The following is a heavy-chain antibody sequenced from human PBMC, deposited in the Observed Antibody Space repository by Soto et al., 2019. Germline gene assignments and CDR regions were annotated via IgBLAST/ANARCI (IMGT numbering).Heavy chain of an antibody. J-gene: IGHJ6*03. CDR1: GFTFSSYG. Sequence: GGSLRLSCAASGFTFSSYGMHWVRQAPGKGLEWVAVIWYDGSNKYYADSVKGRFTISRDNSKNTLYLQMNSLRAEDTAVYYCARDRLLWFGELFPNYYYYMDVWGKGTTVTVSS. CDR3: ARDRLLWFGELFPNYYYYMDV. D-gene: IGHD3-10*01. CDR2: IWYDGSNK. V-gene: IGHV3-33*01.